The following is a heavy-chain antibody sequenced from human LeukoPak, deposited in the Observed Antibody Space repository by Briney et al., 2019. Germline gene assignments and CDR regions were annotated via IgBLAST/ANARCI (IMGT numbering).Heavy chain of an antibody. V-gene: IGHV3-23*01. CDR1: GFTFSSYA. CDR2: ISGSGGST. D-gene: IGHD5-18*01. CDR3: ARDQYSSTGYMDV. J-gene: IGHJ6*03. Sequence: EGSLRLSCAASGFTFSSYAMSWVRQAPGKGLEWVSAISGSGGSTYYADSVKGRFTISRDNAKNSLYLQMNSLRAEDTAVYYCARDQYSSTGYMDVWGKGTTVTVSS.